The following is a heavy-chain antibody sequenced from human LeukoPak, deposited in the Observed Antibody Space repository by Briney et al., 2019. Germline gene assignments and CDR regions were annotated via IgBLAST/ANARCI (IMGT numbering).Heavy chain of an antibody. Sequence: GGSLRLSCAASGFTFSSYGMHWVRQAPGKGLEWVAFIRYDGSNKYYADSVKGRFTISRDNSKNTLYLQMNSLRAEDTAVYYCAKREYSSSSGRDYFDYWGQGTLVTVSS. D-gene: IGHD6-6*01. V-gene: IGHV3-30*02. CDR2: IRYDGSNK. J-gene: IGHJ4*02. CDR3: AKREYSSSSGRDYFDY. CDR1: GFTFSSYG.